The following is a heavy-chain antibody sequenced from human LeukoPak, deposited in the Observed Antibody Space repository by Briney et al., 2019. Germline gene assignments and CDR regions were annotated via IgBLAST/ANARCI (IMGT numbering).Heavy chain of an antibody. CDR3: ARDLGGPAA. CDR1: GGSISSYY. D-gene: IGHD1-26*01. J-gene: IGHJ5*02. V-gene: IGHV4-59*01. Sequence: PSETLSLTCTVSGGSISSYYWSWIRQPPGKGLEWIGYIYYSGSTNYNPSLKGRVTISVDTSKNQFSLKLSSVTAADTAVYYCARDLGGPAAWGQGTLVTVSS. CDR2: IYYSGST.